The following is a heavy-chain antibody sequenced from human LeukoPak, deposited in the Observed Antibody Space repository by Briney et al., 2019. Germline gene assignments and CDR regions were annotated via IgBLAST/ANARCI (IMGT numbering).Heavy chain of an antibody. CDR1: GYTFTSYD. J-gene: IGHJ4*02. CDR3: ARDSALLNNGDWYGGSDY. Sequence: ASVKVSCKASGYTFTSYDINRVRQATGQGLEWMGWMNPNSGNTGYAQKFQGRVTMTRNTSISTAYMELSSLRSDDTAMYYCARDSALLNNGDWYGGSDYWGQGTLVTVSS. V-gene: IGHV1-8*01. CDR2: MNPNSGNT. D-gene: IGHD4-17*01.